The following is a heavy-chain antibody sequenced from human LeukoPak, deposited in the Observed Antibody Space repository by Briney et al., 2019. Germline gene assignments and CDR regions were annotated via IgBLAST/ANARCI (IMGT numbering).Heavy chain of an antibody. V-gene: IGHV1-8*03. CDR2: MNPNSGNT. J-gene: IGHJ5*02. CDR1: GYTFTSYD. CDR3: ARDRGWFDP. Sequence: ASVKASCKASGYTFTSYDINWVRQATGKGLEWMGWMNPNSGNTGYAQKFQGRVTITRNTSISTAYMELSSLRSEDTAVYYCARDRGWFDPWGQGTLVTVSS.